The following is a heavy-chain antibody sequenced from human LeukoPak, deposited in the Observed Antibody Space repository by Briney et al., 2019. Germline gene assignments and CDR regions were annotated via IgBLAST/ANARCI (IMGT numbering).Heavy chain of an antibody. CDR2: ISGSGTDI. J-gene: IGHJ4*02. CDR1: GFTFSSYN. D-gene: IGHD5-18*01. Sequence: GGSLRLSCAASGFTFSSYNMNWVHQAPGKGLECLSYISGSGTDINYADSVRGRFTISRDNAKNLLYLQMNDLRLEDTAVYYCARTARHLDYWGQGTLVTVSS. CDR3: ARTARHLDY. V-gene: IGHV3-21*05.